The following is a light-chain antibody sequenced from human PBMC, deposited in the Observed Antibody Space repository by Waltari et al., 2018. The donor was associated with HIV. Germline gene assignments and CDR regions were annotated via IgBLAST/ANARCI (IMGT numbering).Light chain of an antibody. CDR2: TDI. J-gene: IGLJ2*01. Sequence: SYELTQPPSVSVYPGQPARITCSGDALPNQYAYWYQQKPGQAPVLVIYTDIERPSWIPERLSGSSSGKTVTLTISGVQAEDEADYYCQSADNSSTYKIFGGGTKLTVL. CDR1: ALPNQY. CDR3: QSADNSSTYKI. V-gene: IGLV3-25*03.